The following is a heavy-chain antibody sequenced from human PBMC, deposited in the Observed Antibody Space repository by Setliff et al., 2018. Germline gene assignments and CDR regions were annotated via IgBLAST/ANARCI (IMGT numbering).Heavy chain of an antibody. J-gene: IGHJ3*02. V-gene: IGHV1-18*01. CDR2: ISSYNDVT. Sequence: SVKVSCKASGHIFSSYGISWVRQAPGQGLEWMGWISSYNDVTNYAQRFQGRVSMTTDTSASAAYMELRSLRSDDTAIYYCAISSLSICSGGSCPNAFDIWGQGTMVTVSS. CDR1: GHIFSSYG. CDR3: AISSLSICSGGSCPNAFDI. D-gene: IGHD2-15*01.